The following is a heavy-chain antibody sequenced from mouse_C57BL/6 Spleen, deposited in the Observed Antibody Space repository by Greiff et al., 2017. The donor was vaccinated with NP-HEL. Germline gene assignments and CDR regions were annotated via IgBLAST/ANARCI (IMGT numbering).Heavy chain of an antibody. V-gene: IGHV1-12*01. Sequence: QVQLQQSGAELVRPGASVKMSCKASGYTFTSYNMHWVKQTPRQGLEWIGAIYPGNGDPSYNQKFKGKATLTVDKSSSTAYMQLSSLTSEDSAVYFCARCATYYYGSSYCFAMDYWGQGTSVTVSS. D-gene: IGHD1-1*01. CDR1: GYTFTSYN. J-gene: IGHJ4*01. CDR2: IYPGNGDP. CDR3: ARCATYYYGSSYCFAMDY.